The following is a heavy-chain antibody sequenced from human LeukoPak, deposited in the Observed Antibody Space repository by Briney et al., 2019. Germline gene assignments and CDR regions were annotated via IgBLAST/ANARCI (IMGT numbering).Heavy chain of an antibody. J-gene: IGHJ1*01. Sequence: TLSLTCTVSGGSISSGGYYWTWIRQHPGKGLEWIGYIYYSGSTYYNPSLESRVAISLDTSKNQFSLKLSSVTAADTAVYYCARYFDPPEYFRHWGQGTLVTVSS. CDR2: IYYSGST. D-gene: IGHD3-9*01. CDR3: ARYFDPPEYFRH. V-gene: IGHV4-31*03. CDR1: GGSISSGGYY.